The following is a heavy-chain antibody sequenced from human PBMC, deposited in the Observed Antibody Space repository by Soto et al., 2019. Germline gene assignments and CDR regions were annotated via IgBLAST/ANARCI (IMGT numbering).Heavy chain of an antibody. CDR2: IYYSGST. Sequence: SETLSLTCTVSGGSISSGGYYWSWIRQHPGKGLEWIGYIYYSGSTYYNPSLKSRVTISVDTSKNQFSLKLSSVTAADTAVYYCARGPGTLQYYYYGMDVWGQGTTVTVSS. J-gene: IGHJ6*02. V-gene: IGHV4-31*03. D-gene: IGHD1-1*01. CDR3: ARGPGTLQYYYYGMDV. CDR1: GGSISSGGYY.